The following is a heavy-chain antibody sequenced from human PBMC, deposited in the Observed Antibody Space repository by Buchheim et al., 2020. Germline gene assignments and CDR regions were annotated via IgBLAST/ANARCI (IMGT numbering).Heavy chain of an antibody. V-gene: IGHV3-23*01. CDR3: VRDQGGTNFGEVVDYYYQIDI. D-gene: IGHD3-3*01. CDR2: ISGSAGDS. J-gene: IGHJ6*02. CDR1: GFRFNSYY. Sequence: EVELLESGGGLVQPGGSLRLSCAASGFRFNSYYMRWVRQAPGKGLEWVASISGSAGDSLYSDSVRGRFTISRDNAKNMLFLDMNSLRVDDTAMYNCVRDQGGTNFGEVVDYYYQIDIWGQGTT.